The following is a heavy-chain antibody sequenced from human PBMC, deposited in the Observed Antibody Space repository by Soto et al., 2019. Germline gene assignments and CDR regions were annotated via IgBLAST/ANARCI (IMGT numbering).Heavy chain of an antibody. CDR2: IYYSGST. CDR1: GGSISSSSYS. D-gene: IGHD2-2*01. V-gene: IGHV4-39*01. Sequence: PSETLSLTCSVSGGSISSSSYSWGWIRQPPGKGLEWIGTIYYSGSTHYNPSLEGRVAISADTPNNQLSLRLSSVTAADTAVYYCGRQPGHCGSTTCFGYYSMVCWGQGTTVTVSS. CDR3: GRQPGHCGSTTCFGYYSMVC. J-gene: IGHJ6*02.